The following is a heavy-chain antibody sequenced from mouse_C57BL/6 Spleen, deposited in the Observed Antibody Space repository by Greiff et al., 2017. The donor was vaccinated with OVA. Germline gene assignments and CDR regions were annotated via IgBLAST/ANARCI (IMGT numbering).Heavy chain of an antibody. V-gene: IGHV1-54*01. CDR1: GYAFTNYL. J-gene: IGHJ2*01. CDR3: ARGIYDGYYSDY. D-gene: IGHD2-3*01. Sequence: VQLQQSGAELVRPGTSVKLSCKASGYAFTNYLIEWVKQRPGQGLEWIGVINPGSGGTNYNEKFKGKATLTADKSSSTAYMQLRSLTSDDAAADFCARGIYDGYYSDYWGQGTTLTVSS. CDR2: INPGSGGT.